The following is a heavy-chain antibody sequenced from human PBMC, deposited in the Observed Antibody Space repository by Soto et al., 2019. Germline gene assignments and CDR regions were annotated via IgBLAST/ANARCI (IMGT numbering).Heavy chain of an antibody. V-gene: IGHV1-2*02. CDR1: GYTFTDVE. CDR2: INPKNGGR. J-gene: IGHJ1*01. D-gene: IGHD1-20*01. Sequence: DAGKGSCKSSGYTFTDVEIHGVRQVPGQGLEGVGWINPKNGGRNYAQKFQGRVTMTRETSVNTSYMDLNRLNFDDSAIYYCVRGQSVLYLDLWGRGTQVTVSS. CDR3: VRGQSVLYLDL.